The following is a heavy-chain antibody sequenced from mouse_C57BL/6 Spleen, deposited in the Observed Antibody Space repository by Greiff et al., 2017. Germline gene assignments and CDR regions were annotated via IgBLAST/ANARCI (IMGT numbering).Heavy chain of an antibody. CDR3: ARSDYDGSGFAY. CDR1: GYAFSSSW. D-gene: IGHD2-4*01. J-gene: IGHJ3*01. Sequence: QVQLQQSGPELVKPGASVKISCKASGYAFSSSWMNWVKQRPGKGLEWIGRIYPGDGDTNYNGKFKGKATLTADKSSSTAYMQLSSLTSEDSAVYFCARSDYDGSGFAYWGQGTLVTVSA. V-gene: IGHV1-82*01. CDR2: IYPGDGDT.